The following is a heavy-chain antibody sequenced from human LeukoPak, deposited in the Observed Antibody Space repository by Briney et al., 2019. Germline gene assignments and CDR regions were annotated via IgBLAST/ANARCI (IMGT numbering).Heavy chain of an antibody. D-gene: IGHD1-14*01. J-gene: IGHJ4*02. CDR3: AKDPFKPPYLSDY. V-gene: IGHV3-23*01. Sequence: GGSLRLSCAASGFTFSSYAMSWVRQAPGKGLEWVSAISGSGGSTYYADSVKGRFTIPRDNSKNTLYLQMNSLRAEDTAVYYCAKDPFKPPYLSDYWGQGTLVTVSS. CDR1: GFTFSSYA. CDR2: ISGSGGST.